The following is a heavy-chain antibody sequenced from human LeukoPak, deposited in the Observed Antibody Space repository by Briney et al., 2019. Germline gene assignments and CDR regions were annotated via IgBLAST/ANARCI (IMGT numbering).Heavy chain of an antibody. CDR1: GGSISSSSYY. J-gene: IGHJ4*02. CDR3: AHWATTYFDY. V-gene: IGHV4-39*01. CDR2: IYYSGST. D-gene: IGHD5-12*01. Sequence: SETLSLTCTVSGGSISSSSYYWGWIRQPPGKGLEWIGSIYYSGSTYYNPSLKSRVTISVDTSKNQFSLKLSSVTAADTAVYYCAHWATTYFDYWGQGTLATVSS.